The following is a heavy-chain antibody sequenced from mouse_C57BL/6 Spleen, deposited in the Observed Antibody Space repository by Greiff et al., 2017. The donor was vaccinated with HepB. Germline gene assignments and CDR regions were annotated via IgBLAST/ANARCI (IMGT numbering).Heavy chain of an antibody. Sequence: EVQVVVSGGGLVKPGGSLKLSCAASGFTFSSYAMSWVRQTPEKRLEWVATISDGGSYTYYPDNVKGRFTIFRDNAKNNLYLQMSHLKSEDTAMYYCASSYYYGPHYYAMDYWGQGTSVTVSS. J-gene: IGHJ4*01. D-gene: IGHD1-1*01. CDR1: GFTFSSYA. CDR3: ASSYYYGPHYYAMDY. CDR2: ISDGGSYT. V-gene: IGHV5-4*01.